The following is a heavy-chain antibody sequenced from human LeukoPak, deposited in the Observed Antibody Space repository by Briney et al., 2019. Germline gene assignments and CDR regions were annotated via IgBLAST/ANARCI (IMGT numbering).Heavy chain of an antibody. CDR1: GGSISSYY. CDR2: IYYSGST. CDR3: ASTYYYDSSMDV. Sequence: SETLSLTCTVSGGSISSYYWSWIRQPPGKGLEGIGYIYYSGSTNYNPSLKSRVTISVDTSKNQFSLKLSSVTAADTAVYYCASTYYYDSSMDVWGKGTTVTVSS. D-gene: IGHD3-22*01. J-gene: IGHJ6*03. V-gene: IGHV4-59*08.